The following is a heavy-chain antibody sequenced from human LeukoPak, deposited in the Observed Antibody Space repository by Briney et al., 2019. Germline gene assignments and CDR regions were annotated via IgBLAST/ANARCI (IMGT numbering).Heavy chain of an antibody. J-gene: IGHJ6*04. CDR2: IIPIVGTA. D-gene: IGHD3-16*02. CDR1: GGTFSSYA. V-gene: IGHV1-69*06. Sequence: ASVKVSCKASGGTFSSYAISWVRQAPGQGLEWRGGIIPIVGTANYAQKFQGRVTITADKSTSTAYMELSSLRSEDTAVYYCAASQPYDYVWGSYLKWEYYGMDVWGKGTTVTVSS. CDR3: AASQPYDYVWGSYLKWEYYGMDV.